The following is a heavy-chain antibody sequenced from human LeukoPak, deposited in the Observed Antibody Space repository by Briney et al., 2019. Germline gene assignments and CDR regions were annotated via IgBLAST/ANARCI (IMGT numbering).Heavy chain of an antibody. Sequence: GGSLRLSCAASGFTFSDYYMSSIRHATGKGLGWVSYISSSGSTIYYADSVKGRFTISRDNAKNSLYLQMHSLRAEDAALYYCARVDLYSGSYGYWGQGTLVTVSS. D-gene: IGHD1-26*01. CDR3: ARVDLYSGSYGY. CDR2: ISSSGSTI. J-gene: IGHJ4*02. V-gene: IGHV3-11*01. CDR1: GFTFSDYY.